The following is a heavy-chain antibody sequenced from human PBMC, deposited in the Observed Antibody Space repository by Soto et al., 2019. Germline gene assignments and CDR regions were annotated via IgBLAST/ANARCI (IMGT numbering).Heavy chain of an antibody. CDR3: VKGGHSLYSGYDPQDY. CDR1: GGSISSGDYY. V-gene: IGHV4-30-4*02. Sequence: SETLSLTCTVSGGSISSGDYYWSWIRQPPGKGLEWIGYIYYSGSTYYNPSLKSRVTISVDNSKNTLYLQMSSLRAEDTAVYYCVKGGHSLYSGYDPQDYWGQGTLVTVSS. J-gene: IGHJ4*02. D-gene: IGHD5-12*01. CDR2: IYYSGST.